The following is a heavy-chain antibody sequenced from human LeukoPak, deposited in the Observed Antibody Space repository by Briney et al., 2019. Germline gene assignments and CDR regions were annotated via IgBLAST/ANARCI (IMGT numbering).Heavy chain of an antibody. D-gene: IGHD3-10*01. V-gene: IGHV4-30-2*01. Sequence: SQTRSLTCTVSGYAITSGGFSWNWIRQPPGKGLEWIGCIYDRGPAYYNPSLKSRFTISVDRPKNQFFLNVTSLTAADTAVYYCARSRQASGLFNSWGQGTLVVVSS. CDR1: GYAITSGGFS. CDR2: IYDRGPA. J-gene: IGHJ5*01. CDR3: ARSRQASGLFNS.